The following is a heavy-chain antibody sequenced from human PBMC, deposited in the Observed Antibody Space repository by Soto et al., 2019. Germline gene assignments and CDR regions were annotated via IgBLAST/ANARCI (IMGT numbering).Heavy chain of an antibody. V-gene: IGHV3-30-3*01. CDR1: GLTFSSYA. D-gene: IGHD3-16*01. J-gene: IGHJ4*02. Sequence: GGSLRLSCAASGLTFSSYAMHWVRQAPGKGLERVAVISYDGSNKYYADSVKGRFTISRDNSKNTLYLQINSLRAEDTAVYYCARGLSAYQRVDYWGQGT. CDR2: ISYDGSNK. CDR3: ARGLSAYQRVDY.